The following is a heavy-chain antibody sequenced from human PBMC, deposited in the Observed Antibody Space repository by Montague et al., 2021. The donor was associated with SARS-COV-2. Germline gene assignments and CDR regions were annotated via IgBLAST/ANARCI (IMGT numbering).Heavy chain of an antibody. V-gene: IGHV3-15*01. CDR3: TTGWLTYGMDV. J-gene: IGHJ6*02. D-gene: IGHD5-12*01. CDR2: IKSKTDGGTT. Sequence: SLRLSCAASGLIFSNAWMSWVRQAPGKRLEWVGRIKSKTDGGTTDYAAPVKGRFTISRDDSKKTLYLQMNSLKVEDTAVYSCTTGWLTYGMDVWGQGTTVTVSS. CDR1: GLIFSNAW.